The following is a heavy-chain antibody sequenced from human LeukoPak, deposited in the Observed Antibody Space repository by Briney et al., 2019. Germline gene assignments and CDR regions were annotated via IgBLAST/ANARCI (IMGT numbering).Heavy chain of an antibody. CDR1: GYTFTSYG. D-gene: IGHD3-10*01. CDR3: ARDRPTYGSGSYSPWFDP. CDR2: ISAYNGNT. V-gene: IGHV1-18*01. J-gene: IGHJ5*02. Sequence: ASVKVSCKASGYTFTSYGISWVRQAPGQGLEWMGWISAYNGNTNYAQKLQGRVTMTTDTSTSTAYMELRSLRSDDTAVYYCARDRPTYGSGSYSPWFDPWGQGTLVTVSS.